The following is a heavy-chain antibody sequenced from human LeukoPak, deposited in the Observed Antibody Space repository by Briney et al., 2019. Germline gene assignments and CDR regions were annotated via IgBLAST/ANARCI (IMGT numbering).Heavy chain of an antibody. V-gene: IGHV4-34*01. CDR2: INHSGST. CDR3: ARPRRGSSTSWYFDL. CDR1: GGSFSGYY. Sequence: TSETLSLTCAVYGGSFSGYYWSWIRQPPGKGLEWIGEINHSGSTNYNPSLKSRVTISVDTSKNQFSLKLSSVTAADTAVYYCARPRRGSSTSWYFDLWGRGTLVTVSP. D-gene: IGHD2-2*01. J-gene: IGHJ2*01.